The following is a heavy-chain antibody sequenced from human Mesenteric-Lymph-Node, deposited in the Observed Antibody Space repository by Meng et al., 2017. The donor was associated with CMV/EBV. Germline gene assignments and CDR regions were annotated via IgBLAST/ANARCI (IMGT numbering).Heavy chain of an antibody. Sequence: CKGSGYSFSSSWITWVRQMPGKGLEWMGRIDPSDSYTNYSPSFQGHVTISADKSISTAYLQWSSLRASDTAIYYCARWRGYSSGWPDYWGQGTLVTVSS. V-gene: IGHV5-10-1*01. CDR3: ARWRGYSSGWPDY. CDR2: IDPSDSYT. D-gene: IGHD6-19*01. J-gene: IGHJ4*02. CDR1: GYSFSSSW.